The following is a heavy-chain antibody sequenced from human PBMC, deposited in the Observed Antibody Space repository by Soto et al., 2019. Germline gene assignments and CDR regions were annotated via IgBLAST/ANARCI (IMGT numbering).Heavy chain of an antibody. D-gene: IGHD3-3*01. CDR3: ARGRYYDFWSGYYTDYFDY. Sequence: SQTLSLTCVISGDSVSSNSAAWNWMRQSPSRGLEWLGRTYYRSKWYNDYAVSVKSRIPINPDTSKTQFSLQLTSVTPEDTAVYYCARGRYYDFWSGYYTDYFDYWGQGTLVTVSS. CDR1: GDSVSSNSAA. V-gene: IGHV6-1*01. CDR2: TYYRSKWYN. J-gene: IGHJ4*02.